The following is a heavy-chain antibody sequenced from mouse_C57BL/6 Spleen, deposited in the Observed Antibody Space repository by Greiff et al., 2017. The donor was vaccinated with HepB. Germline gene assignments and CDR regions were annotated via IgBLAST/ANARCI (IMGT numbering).Heavy chain of an antibody. CDR1: GYTFTDYY. CDR3: ARGTTVVAPSFDY. CDR2: INPNNGGT. Sequence: EVQLQQSGPELVKPGASVKISCKASGYTFTDYYMNWVKQSHGKSLEWIGDINPNNGGTSYNQKFKGKATLTVDKSSSTAYMELRSLTSEDSAVYYCARGTTVVAPSFDYWGQGTTLTVSS. V-gene: IGHV1-26*01. D-gene: IGHD1-1*01. J-gene: IGHJ2*01.